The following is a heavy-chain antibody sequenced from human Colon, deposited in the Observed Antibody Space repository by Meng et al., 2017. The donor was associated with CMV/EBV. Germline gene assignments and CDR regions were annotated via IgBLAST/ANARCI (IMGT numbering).Heavy chain of an antibody. D-gene: IGHD2-8*01. CDR2: ISTYNGNA. J-gene: IGHJ4*02. V-gene: IGHV1-18*01. CDR1: SYTFSNYG. Sequence: ASVKVSCKASSYTFSNYGISWVRQAPGQGLEWMGWISTYNGNANYAQKFQGRVTMTTDTSTSTAYMELRSLRSDDTAVYYCARVGGQYCTNGVCYSAYYFDYWGQGTPVTVSS. CDR3: ARVGGQYCTNGVCYSAYYFDY.